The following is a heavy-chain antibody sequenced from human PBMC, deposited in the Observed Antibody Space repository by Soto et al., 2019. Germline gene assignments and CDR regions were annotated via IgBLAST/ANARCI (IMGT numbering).Heavy chain of an antibody. D-gene: IGHD5-12*01. CDR2: IITIFGTA. J-gene: IGHJ4*02. V-gene: IGHV1-69*01. Sequence: QVQLVQSGAEVKKPGSSVKVSCKASGGTFSSYAISWVRQAPGQGLEWMGGIITIFGTANYAQKLQGRVTITADESMSTAYMELSSLRSEDTAVYYCTWSRRYDFHFDYWGQGTLVTASS. CDR3: TWSRRYDFHFDY. CDR1: GGTFSSYA.